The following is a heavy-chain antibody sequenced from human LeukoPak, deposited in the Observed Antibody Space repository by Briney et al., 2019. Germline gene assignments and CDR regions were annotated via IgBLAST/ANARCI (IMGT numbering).Heavy chain of an antibody. CDR3: ARGSGWYSGSYVMDY. J-gene: IGHJ4*02. CDR2: INPSGGST. Sequence: ASVKVSCKASGYTFTSYYMHWARQAPGQGLEWMGIINPSGGSTSYAQKFQGRVTMTRDTSTSTVYMELSSLRSEDTAVYYCARGSGWYSGSYVMDYWGQGTLVTVSS. D-gene: IGHD1-26*01. V-gene: IGHV1-46*01. CDR1: GYTFTSYY.